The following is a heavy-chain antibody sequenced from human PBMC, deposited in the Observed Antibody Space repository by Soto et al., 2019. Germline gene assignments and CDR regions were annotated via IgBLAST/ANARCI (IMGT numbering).Heavy chain of an antibody. CDR1: GYIFTKYY. V-gene: IGHV1-46*01. CDR3: GRLFSGSQGHYFDF. D-gene: IGHD1-26*01. CDR2: IDPSGGGT. Sequence: QVELVQSGAEVRKPGASAKISCRTSGYIFTKYYIHWVRQAPGQGLEWMGIIDPSGGGTIYAQKIQDRVTMPRDTSTSTVFMELSSLTSDDAAVFYCGRLFSGSQGHYFDFWGQGSLVTVSS. J-gene: IGHJ4*02.